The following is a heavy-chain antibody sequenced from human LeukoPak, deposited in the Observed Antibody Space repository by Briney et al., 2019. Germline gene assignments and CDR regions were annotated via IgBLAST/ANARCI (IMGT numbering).Heavy chain of an antibody. Sequence: GGSLRLSRAASGFTFSSYSMNWVRQAPGKGLEWVSSISSSSSYIYYADSVKGRFTISRDNAKNSLYLQMNSLRAEDTAVYYCAGGSGTTVTYDAFDIWGQGTMVTVSS. CDR2: ISSSSSYI. D-gene: IGHD4-17*01. CDR1: GFTFSSYS. J-gene: IGHJ3*02. V-gene: IGHV3-21*01. CDR3: AGGSGTTVTYDAFDI.